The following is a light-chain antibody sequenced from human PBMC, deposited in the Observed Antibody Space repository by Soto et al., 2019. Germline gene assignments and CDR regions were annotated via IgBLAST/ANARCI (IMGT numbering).Light chain of an antibody. V-gene: IGLV2-23*01. J-gene: IGLJ2*01. CDR2: EGT. CDR1: STDFENYNL. Sequence: QSVLTQPASVSGSPGQSITISCTRSSTDFENYNLVSWYQHCPDKAPKLIIDEGTKRPSEISDRFSGSESDTTASLIIPGLQPEDEADYYCSSYAGSSARVVFGGGTKLTVL. CDR3: SSYAGSSARVV.